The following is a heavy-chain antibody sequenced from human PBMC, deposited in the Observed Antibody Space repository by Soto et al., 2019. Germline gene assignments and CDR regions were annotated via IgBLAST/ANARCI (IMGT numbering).Heavy chain of an antibody. CDR2: MYYSVNT. CDR3: ARRRDPDGAYFDS. J-gene: IGHJ4*02. CDR1: GASISSTDYY. D-gene: IGHD4-17*01. V-gene: IGHV4-39*01. Sequence: PSETLSLTCTVSGASISSTDYYWGWIRLPPGRGLEWIVSMYYSVNTYYNPSLKSRVTISVDTSKNQFSLMLGSVTAADTAVYYCARRRDPDGAYFDSWGRGTLVTVSS.